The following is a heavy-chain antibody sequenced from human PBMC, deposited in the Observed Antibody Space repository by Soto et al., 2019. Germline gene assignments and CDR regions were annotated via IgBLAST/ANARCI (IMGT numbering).Heavy chain of an antibody. CDR2: ISGSGGST. Sequence: LRVSCVASGFTISSYAMSWVRQAPGKGLEWVSAISGSGGSTYYADSVKGRFTISRDNSKNTLYLQMNSLRAEDTAVYYCAKVWDIVVYNWFDPWGQGTLVTVSS. CDR3: AKVWDIVVYNWFDP. D-gene: IGHD2-2*01. CDR1: GFTISSYA. J-gene: IGHJ5*02. V-gene: IGHV3-23*01.